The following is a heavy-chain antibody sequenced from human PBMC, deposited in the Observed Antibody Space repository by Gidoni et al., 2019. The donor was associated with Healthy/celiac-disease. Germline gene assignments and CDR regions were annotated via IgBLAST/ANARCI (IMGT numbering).Heavy chain of an antibody. CDR1: GGSISSSSYY. CDR2: IYYSGST. D-gene: IGHD6-19*01. V-gene: IGHV4-39*01. J-gene: IGHJ4*02. Sequence: QLQLQESGPGLVKPSETLSLTCTVSGGSISSSSYYWGWIRQPPGKGLEWFGSIYYSGSTYYNPSLKSRVTISVDTSKNQFSLKLSSVTAADTAVYYCARWSSGSVDYWGQGTLVTVSS. CDR3: ARWSSGSVDY.